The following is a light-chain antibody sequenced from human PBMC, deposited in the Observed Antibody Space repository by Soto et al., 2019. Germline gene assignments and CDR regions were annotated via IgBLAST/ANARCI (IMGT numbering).Light chain of an antibody. CDR3: GTWDDSLSAGV. V-gene: IGLV1-51*01. Sequence: QSVLTQPPSVSAAPGQKVTIPCSGSSSNIGDNFVSWYQQFPGTAPKLLIHDNDKRPSGIPDRFSGSKSGTSATLGITGLQTGDEADYYCGTWDDSLSAGVFGGGTKVTVL. J-gene: IGLJ2*01. CDR1: SSNIGDNF. CDR2: DND.